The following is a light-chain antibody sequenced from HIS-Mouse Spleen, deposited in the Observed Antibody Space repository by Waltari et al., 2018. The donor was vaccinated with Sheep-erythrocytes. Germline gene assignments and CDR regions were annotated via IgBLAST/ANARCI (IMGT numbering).Light chain of an antibody. Sequence: QSALTQPRSVSGSPGQSVTIPCTGTSSDVGGYNYVSWYQQHPGKAPNPMIYDVSKRPSGVPDRFSGSKSGNTASLTISGLQAEDEADYYCCSYAGSYTVVFGGGTKLTVL. J-gene: IGLJ2*01. V-gene: IGLV2-11*01. CDR2: DVS. CDR1: SSDVGGYNY. CDR3: CSYAGSYTVV.